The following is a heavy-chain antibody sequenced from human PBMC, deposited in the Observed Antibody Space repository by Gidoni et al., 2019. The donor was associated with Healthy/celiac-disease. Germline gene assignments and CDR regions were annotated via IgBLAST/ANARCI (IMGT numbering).Heavy chain of an antibody. Sequence: EVQLVQSGAEVKKPGASLKISGTGSGYSFTNYWIGWVRQMPGKGLEWMGIIDPGDSDTRYRPSFQGQVTISADKSISTAFLQWSSLKASDTAMYYCARGYCSSTSCYILGYYFDHWGQGTLVTVSS. D-gene: IGHD2-2*02. V-gene: IGHV5-51*03. CDR1: GYSFTNYW. CDR2: IDPGDSDT. CDR3: ARGYCSSTSCYILGYYFDH. J-gene: IGHJ4*02.